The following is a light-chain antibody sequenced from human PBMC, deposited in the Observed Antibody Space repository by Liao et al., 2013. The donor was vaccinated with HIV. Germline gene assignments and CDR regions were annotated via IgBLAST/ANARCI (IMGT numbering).Light chain of an antibody. Sequence: SYELTQPSSVSVSPGQTARITCSGDVLAKKYARWFQQKPGQAPMLVIYKDSERPSGIPERFSGSNSGSTATLTISGTQAIDEADYYCQTWDSSTAGVFGGGTKLTVL. V-gene: IGLV3-27*01. CDR1: VLAKKY. CDR3: QTWDSSTAGV. CDR2: KDS. J-gene: IGLJ3*02.